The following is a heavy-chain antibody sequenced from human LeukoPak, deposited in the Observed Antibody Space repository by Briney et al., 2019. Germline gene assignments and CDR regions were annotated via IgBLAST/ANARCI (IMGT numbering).Heavy chain of an antibody. J-gene: IGHJ2*01. Sequence: SETLSLTCTVSGGSISSYYWSWIRQPPGKGLEWIGYIYYSGSTNYNPSLKSRVTISEDTSKNQFSLKLSSVTAADTAVYYCARPYSSSSAAGWWYFDLWGRGTLVTVSS. CDR3: ARPYSSSSAAGWWYFDL. V-gene: IGHV4-59*01. CDR1: GGSISSYY. CDR2: IYYSGST. D-gene: IGHD6-6*01.